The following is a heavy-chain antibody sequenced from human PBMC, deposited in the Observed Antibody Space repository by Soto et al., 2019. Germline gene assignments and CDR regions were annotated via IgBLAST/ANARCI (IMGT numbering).Heavy chain of an antibody. CDR3: ARELWSGYSDYYYYYGMDV. CDR1: GGTFSSYA. Sequence: GASVKVSCKASGGTFSSYAISWVRQAPGQRLEWMGGIIPIFGTANYAQKFQGRVTITADESTSTAYMELSSLRSEDTAVYYCARELWSGYSDYYYYYGMDVWGQGTTVTVSS. CDR2: IIPIFGTA. V-gene: IGHV1-69*13. D-gene: IGHD3-3*01. J-gene: IGHJ6*02.